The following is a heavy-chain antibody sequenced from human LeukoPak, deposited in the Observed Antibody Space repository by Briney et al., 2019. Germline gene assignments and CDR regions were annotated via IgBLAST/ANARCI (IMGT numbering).Heavy chain of an antibody. V-gene: IGHV4-34*01. D-gene: IGHD4-11*01. CDR2: INHSGST. CDR3: ARGFDYSRYYGMDV. CDR1: AGSFSDYY. Sequence: SETLSLTCSASAGSFSDYYWSWIRQPLGKGLEWIGEINHSGSTNYNPSLKSRVTISLDTSKNQFSLKLSSVTAADTAVYYCARGFDYSRYYGMDVWGQGTTVTVSS. J-gene: IGHJ6*02.